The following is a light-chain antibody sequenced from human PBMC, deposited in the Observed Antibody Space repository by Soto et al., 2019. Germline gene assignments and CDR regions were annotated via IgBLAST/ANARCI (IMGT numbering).Light chain of an antibody. J-gene: IGLJ3*02. Sequence: QSALTQPASVSGSPGQSITISCTGSSSDIGGDDFVSWYQQHPGKAPKILIYEVSNRPSGVSNRFSGSKSGYTASLTISGLQAEDEADYYCSSYTRYYTWVFGAGTKVTVL. CDR1: SSDIGGDDF. CDR3: SSYTRYYTWV. V-gene: IGLV2-14*01. CDR2: EVS.